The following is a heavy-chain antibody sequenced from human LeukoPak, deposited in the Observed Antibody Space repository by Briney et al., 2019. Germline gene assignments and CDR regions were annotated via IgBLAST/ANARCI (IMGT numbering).Heavy chain of an antibody. CDR3: ARDFLCSSTSCYNNLLDY. D-gene: IGHD2-2*02. J-gene: IGHJ4*02. CDR1: GFTFSSYG. CDR2: IWYDGSNK. Sequence: GGSLRLSCAASGFTFSSYGMHWVRQAPGKGLEWVAGIWYDGSNKYYADSVKGRFTISRDNPKNTLYLQMNSLRAEDTAVYYCARDFLCSSTSCYNNLLDYWGQGTLVTVSS. V-gene: IGHV3-33*01.